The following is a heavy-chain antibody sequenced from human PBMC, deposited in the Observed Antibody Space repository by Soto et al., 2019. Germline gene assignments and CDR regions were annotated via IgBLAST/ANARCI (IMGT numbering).Heavy chain of an antibody. D-gene: IGHD1-1*01. CDR1: GGSISSSSYY. CDR2: IYYSGST. Sequence: QLQLQESGPGLVKPSETLSLTCTVSGGSISSSSYYWGWIRQPPGKGLEWIGSIYYSGSTYYNPSLKSRVTISVDTSKNQFSLQLSSVTAADTAVYYCASQGSLQTYCYGMDVWGHGTTVTVSS. CDR3: ASQGSLQTYCYGMDV. V-gene: IGHV4-39*01. J-gene: IGHJ6*02.